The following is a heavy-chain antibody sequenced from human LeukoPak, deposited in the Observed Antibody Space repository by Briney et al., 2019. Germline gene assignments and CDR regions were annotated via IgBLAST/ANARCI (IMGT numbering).Heavy chain of an antibody. Sequence: SETLSLTCTVSGGSISSSSYYWGRIRQPPGKGLEWIGSIYYSGSTYYNPSLKSRVTISVDTSKNQFSLKLSSVTAADTAVYYCAREPEGYCSSTSCSNRYYFDYWGQGTLVTVSS. J-gene: IGHJ4*02. CDR3: AREPEGYCSSTSCSNRYYFDY. D-gene: IGHD2-2*01. CDR1: GGSISSSSYY. CDR2: IYYSGST. V-gene: IGHV4-39*02.